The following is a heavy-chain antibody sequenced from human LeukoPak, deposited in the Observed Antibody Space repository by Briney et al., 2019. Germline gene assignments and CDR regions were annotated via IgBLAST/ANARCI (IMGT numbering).Heavy chain of an antibody. J-gene: IGHJ5*02. Sequence: SETLSLTCAVYGGSLSGYYWSWIRQPPGKGLEWIGEINHSGSTNYNPSLNSRVTISVDTSKNQFSLKLSSVTAADTALYYCARRRGGINWFDPWGQGTLVTVSS. D-gene: IGHD3-16*01. CDR2: INHSGST. V-gene: IGHV4-34*01. CDR3: ARRRGGINWFDP. CDR1: GGSLSGYY.